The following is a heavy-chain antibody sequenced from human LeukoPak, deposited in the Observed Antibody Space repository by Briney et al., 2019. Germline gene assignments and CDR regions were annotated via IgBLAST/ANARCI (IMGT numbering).Heavy chain of an antibody. V-gene: IGHV4-59*01. CDR2: TYDRVST. CDR3: TRDRGDGSGWSLDY. D-gene: IGHD6-19*01. J-gene: IGHJ4*02. CDR1: GASISSDH. Sequence: SETLSLTCSVSGASISSDHWSWIRQPPGKGLEWIGYTYDRVSTNENPSLKSRVTISVDTSKNQFSLKLSSVTAADTAVYYCTRDRGDGSGWSLDYWGQGTLVTVSS.